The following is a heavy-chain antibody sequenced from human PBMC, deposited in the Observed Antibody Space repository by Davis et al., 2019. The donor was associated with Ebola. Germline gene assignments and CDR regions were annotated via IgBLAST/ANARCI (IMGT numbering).Heavy chain of an antibody. CDR2: ISAYNGNT. V-gene: IGHV1-18*01. D-gene: IGHD2-8*01. CDR3: ATCTGHYYYYGMDV. Sequence: ASVKVSCKASVYTFTSYGISWVRQAPGQGLEWMGWISAYNGNTNYAQKLQGRVTMTTEKSTGTAYMELRSLRSDDTAVYYCATCTGHYYYYGMDVWGQGTTVTVSS. J-gene: IGHJ6*02. CDR1: VYTFTSYG.